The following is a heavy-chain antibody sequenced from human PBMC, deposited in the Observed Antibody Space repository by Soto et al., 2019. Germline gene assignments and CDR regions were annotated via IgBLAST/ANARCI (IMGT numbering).Heavy chain of an antibody. CDR1: GFTFSSYW. Sequence: GGSLRLSCAASGFTFSSYWMHWVRQAPGKGLVWVSRINSDGSSTSYADSVKGRFTISRDNAKNTLYLQMNSLRAEDTAVYYCARVRLELGPDAFDIWGQGTMVTVSS. CDR2: INSDGSST. V-gene: IGHV3-74*01. J-gene: IGHJ3*02. CDR3: ARVRLELGPDAFDI. D-gene: IGHD1-7*01.